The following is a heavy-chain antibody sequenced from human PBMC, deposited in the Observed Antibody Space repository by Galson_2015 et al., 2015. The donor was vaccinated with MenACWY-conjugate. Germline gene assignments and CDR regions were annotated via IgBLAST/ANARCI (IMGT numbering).Heavy chain of an antibody. D-gene: IGHD5-12*01. J-gene: IGHJ4*02. CDR2: ISSGHIYS. Sequence: SLRLSCAASGFTFSDYYMSWIRQAPGKGLEWVAYISSGHIYSNHADSVKGRFTISRDNAKNSLFLRMNSLRAEDTAVYFCARTPRSYSGYTFEKWGQGTLVTVSS. CDR3: ARTPRSYSGYTFEK. CDR1: GFTFSDYY. V-gene: IGHV3-11*06.